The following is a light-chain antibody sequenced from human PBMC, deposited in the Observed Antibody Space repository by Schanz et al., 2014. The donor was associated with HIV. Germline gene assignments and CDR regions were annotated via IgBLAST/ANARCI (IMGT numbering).Light chain of an antibody. Sequence: EIVLTQSPGTLSLSPGERATLSCRASQSVSASYLAWYQQKPGQSPRLLVYGASTRATGIPGRFSGSWSGTEFTLTISSLQSEDVAVYYCQQYYSSPLTFGGGTKVEIK. CDR2: GAS. V-gene: IGKV3-20*01. CDR3: QQYYSSPLT. J-gene: IGKJ4*01. CDR1: QSVSASY.